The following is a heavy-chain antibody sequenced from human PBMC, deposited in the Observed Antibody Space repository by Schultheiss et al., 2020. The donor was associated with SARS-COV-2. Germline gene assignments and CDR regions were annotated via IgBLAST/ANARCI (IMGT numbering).Heavy chain of an antibody. CDR3: ASGLYSSGWLSLDY. J-gene: IGHJ4*02. Sequence: GGSLRLSCAASGFTFSSYWMSWVRQAPGKGLEWVSAISGSGGSTYYADSVKGRFTISRDNSKNTLYLQMNSLRAEDTAVYYCASGLYSSGWLSLDYWGQGTLVTVSS. CDR1: GFTFSSYW. CDR2: ISGSGGST. D-gene: IGHD6-19*01. V-gene: IGHV3-23*01.